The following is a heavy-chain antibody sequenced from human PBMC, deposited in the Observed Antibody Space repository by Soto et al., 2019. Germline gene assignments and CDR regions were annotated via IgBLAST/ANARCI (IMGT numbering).Heavy chain of an antibody. J-gene: IGHJ3*01. D-gene: IGHD5-12*01. Sequence: GSLRFSFGASGFIFTNYAMNWVRQAPGKGLEWVSVIGGRGNSAYYTDSVQGRFTISRDNSKNTLSLQMSSLTADDTAIYYCVREGRGSFDFWGRGIMVTVSS. V-gene: IGHV3-23*01. CDR3: VREGRGSFDF. CDR2: IGGRGNSA. CDR1: GFIFTNYA.